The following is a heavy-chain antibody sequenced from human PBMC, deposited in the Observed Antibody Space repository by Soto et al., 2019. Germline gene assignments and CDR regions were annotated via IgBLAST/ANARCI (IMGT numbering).Heavy chain of an antibody. CDR3: ARADIVLVPAAFDY. Sequence: SETLSLTCTFSGGSISRGGYYWGWIRQHPGKGLEWIGYIYYSGSTYYNPSLKSRVTISVDTSKNQFSLKLSSVTAADTAVYYCARADIVLVPAAFDYWGQGTLVTVSS. CDR2: IYYSGST. J-gene: IGHJ4*02. CDR1: GGSISRGGYY. V-gene: IGHV4-31*03. D-gene: IGHD2-2*01.